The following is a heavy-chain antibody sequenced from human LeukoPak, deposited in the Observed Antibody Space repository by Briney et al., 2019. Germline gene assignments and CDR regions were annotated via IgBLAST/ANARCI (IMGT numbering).Heavy chain of an antibody. CDR3: TTDLTMGGRGHAFDI. D-gene: IGHD1-14*01. CDR2: IKSKTDGGTT. CDR1: GFTFSNAW. J-gene: IGHJ3*02. V-gene: IGHV3-15*01. Sequence: VGSLRLSCAASGFTFSNAWMSWVRQAPGKGLEWVGRIKSKTDGGTTDYAAPVKGRFTISRDDSKNTLYLQMNSLKTEDTAVYYCTTDLTMGGRGHAFDIWGQGTMVTVSS.